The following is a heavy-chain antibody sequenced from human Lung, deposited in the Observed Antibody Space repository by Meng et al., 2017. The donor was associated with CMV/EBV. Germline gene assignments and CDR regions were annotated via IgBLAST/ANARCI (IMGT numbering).Heavy chain of an antibody. D-gene: IGHD1-26*01. CDR2: ISGYNGNT. J-gene: IGHJ4*02. CDR1: GYTFTSYG. V-gene: IGHV1-18*01. Sequence: QVQLVQSGAEGKKPGASVKVPFKASGYTFTSYGITWVRPAPGQGLEWMGWISGYNGNTNYAQKLQGRVTMTTDTSTSTAYMELRSLRSDDTAVYYCAREADGATFDYWGQGTLVTVSS. CDR3: AREADGATFDY.